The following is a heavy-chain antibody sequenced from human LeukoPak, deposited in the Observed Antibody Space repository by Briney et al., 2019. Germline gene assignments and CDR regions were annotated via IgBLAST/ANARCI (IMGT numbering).Heavy chain of an antibody. CDR3: ARDVVLTSSPEAFDI. D-gene: IGHD2-21*02. CDR1: GVSITKDGYS. V-gene: IGHV4-31*03. J-gene: IGHJ3*02. CDR2: ISYSGST. Sequence: SETLSLTCTVSGVSITKDGYSWTWLRQPPGKGLDWIGDISYSGSTKYKPSLKRRLTISGGVSKNEFSLKLTSVTAADTAVYYCARDVVLTSSPEAFDIGGQGTMVTVS.